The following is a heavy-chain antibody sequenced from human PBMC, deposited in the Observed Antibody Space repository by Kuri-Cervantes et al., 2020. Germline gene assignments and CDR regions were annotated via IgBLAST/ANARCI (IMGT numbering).Heavy chain of an antibody. J-gene: IGHJ3*02. D-gene: IGHD5-12*01. Sequence: ASVKVSCKASGYTFTSYGFSWVRQAPGQGLEWMGWISANDGDTNYSQQFQGRVTITTDESTSTAYMELSSLRSEDTAVYYCARPARGYSGYDWAEDAFDIWGQGTMVTVSS. V-gene: IGHV1-18*01. CDR3: ARPARGYSGYDWAEDAFDI. CDR1: GYTFTSYG. CDR2: ISANDGDT.